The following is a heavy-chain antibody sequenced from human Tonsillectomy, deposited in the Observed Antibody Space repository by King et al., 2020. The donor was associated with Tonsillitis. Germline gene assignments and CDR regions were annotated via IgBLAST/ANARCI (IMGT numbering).Heavy chain of an antibody. CDR2: IKRDGSES. CDR3: ARDRSPITMVRGLYFDALDI. D-gene: IGHD3-10*01. Sequence: VQLVESGGGLVQPGGSLRLSCAASEFTFGTYWMTWVRQAPGKGLEWVANIKRDGSESHYLDSVEGRFTISRDNAKNSLYLQMNSLRAEDTAVYYCARDRSPITMVRGLYFDALDIWGQGTMVTVSS. V-gene: IGHV3-7*01. CDR1: EFTFGTYW. J-gene: IGHJ3*02.